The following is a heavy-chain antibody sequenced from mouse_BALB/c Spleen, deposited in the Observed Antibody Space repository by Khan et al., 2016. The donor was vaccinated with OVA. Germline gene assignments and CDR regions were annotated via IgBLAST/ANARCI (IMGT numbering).Heavy chain of an antibody. Sequence: EVQLQESGPGLVKPSQSLSLTCTVTGYSITSNYAWYWIRQFPGNKLEWMGYIRYSGSTSYNPSLQSRISIPRDTSKNQFFLQLNSVTTEDTATEYGARKNYYGDAGDYWGQGTSVTVSA. CDR1: GYSITSNYA. CDR3: ARKNYYGDAGDY. V-gene: IGHV3-2*02. CDR2: IRYSGST. J-gene: IGHJ4*01. D-gene: IGHD1-2*01.